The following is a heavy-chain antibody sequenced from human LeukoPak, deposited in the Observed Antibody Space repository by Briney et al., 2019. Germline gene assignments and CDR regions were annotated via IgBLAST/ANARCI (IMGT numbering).Heavy chain of an antibody. Sequence: GGSLRLSCAASGFTFSNCSMNWVRQAPGKGLEWVSYISSSSSSIYYADSVKGRFTISRDNAKNSLYLQMNSLRAEDTAVYYCARDGDYGDYYYYYGMDVWGQGTTVTVSS. V-gene: IGHV3-48*04. CDR2: ISSSSSSI. J-gene: IGHJ6*02. CDR1: GFTFSNCS. D-gene: IGHD4-17*01. CDR3: ARDGDYGDYYYYYGMDV.